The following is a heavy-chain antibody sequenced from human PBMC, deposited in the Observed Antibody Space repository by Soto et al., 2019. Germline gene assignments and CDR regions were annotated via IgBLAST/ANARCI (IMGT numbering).Heavy chain of an antibody. CDR3: ARIRRTVEANLGNGLIDY. D-gene: IGHD1-26*01. Sequence: EVQLVESGGGLVQPGGSLRLSCAASGFTFHTYSMNWVRQTPEKGLEWLSYISASASRTYYADSVKGRFTISRDNAKNSLHLQMTSLRHEDTAVYYCARIRRTVEANLGNGLIDYWGQGTLVTVSS. CDR1: GFTFHTYS. V-gene: IGHV3-48*02. CDR2: ISASASRT. J-gene: IGHJ4*02.